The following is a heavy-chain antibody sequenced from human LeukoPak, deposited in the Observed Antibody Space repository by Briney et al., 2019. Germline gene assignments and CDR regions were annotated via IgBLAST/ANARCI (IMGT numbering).Heavy chain of an antibody. CDR2: IYTSGST. D-gene: IGHD6-13*01. CDR1: GGSISSYY. Sequence: PSETLSLTCTVSGGSISSYYWRWIRQPAGKGLEWIGRIYTSGSTNYNPSLKSRVTMSVDTSKNQFSLKLSSVTAADTAVYYCARDIAAAGTDWFDPWGQGTLVTVSS. V-gene: IGHV4-4*07. J-gene: IGHJ5*02. CDR3: ARDIAAAGTDWFDP.